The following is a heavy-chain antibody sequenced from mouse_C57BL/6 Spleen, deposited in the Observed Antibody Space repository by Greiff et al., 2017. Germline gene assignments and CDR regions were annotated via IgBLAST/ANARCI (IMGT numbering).Heavy chain of an antibody. CDR3: ASGTTVVAPYAMDY. CDR1: GYSFTSGYY. J-gene: IGHJ4*01. V-gene: IGHV3-6*01. CDR2: ISYDGSN. D-gene: IGHD1-1*01. Sequence: EVQLQESGPGLVKPSPSLSLTCSVTGYSFTSGYYWNWIRQYAGNKLEWMGYISYDGSNNYNPSLKNRISITRDTSENQSFLKLNSVTTEDTATYYGASGTTVVAPYAMDYWGQGTTVTVSS.